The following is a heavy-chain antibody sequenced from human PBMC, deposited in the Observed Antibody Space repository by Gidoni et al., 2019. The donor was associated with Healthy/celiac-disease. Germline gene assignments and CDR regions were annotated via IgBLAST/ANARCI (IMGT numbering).Heavy chain of an antibody. Sequence: QVQLVQSGAEVKKPGASVKVSCKASGYTFTSYYMHWVRQSPGQGLEWMGIINPSGGSTSYAQKFQGRVTMTRDTSTSTVYMELSSLRSEDTAVYYCARGHLGRGITIFGVVISEGDYYYGMDVWGQGTTVTVSS. V-gene: IGHV1-46*01. J-gene: IGHJ6*02. D-gene: IGHD3-3*01. CDR1: GYTFTSYY. CDR3: ARGHLGRGITIFGVVISEGDYYYGMDV. CDR2: INPSGGST.